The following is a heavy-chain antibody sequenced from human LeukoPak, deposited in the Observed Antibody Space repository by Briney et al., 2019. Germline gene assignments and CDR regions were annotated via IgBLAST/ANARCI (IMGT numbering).Heavy chain of an antibody. V-gene: IGHV3-23*01. D-gene: IGHD3/OR15-3a*01. CDR3: AKGRGLVSPDDH. CDR1: GFTFGDYA. J-gene: IGHJ4*02. CDR2: ISGSGGST. Sequence: GGSLRLSCTASGFTFGDYAMSWVRQAPGKGLEWVSAISGSGGSTYYADSVKGRFTISRDNSKNTLYLQMNSLKAEDTAVYYCAKGRGLVSPDDHWGQGTLVTVSS.